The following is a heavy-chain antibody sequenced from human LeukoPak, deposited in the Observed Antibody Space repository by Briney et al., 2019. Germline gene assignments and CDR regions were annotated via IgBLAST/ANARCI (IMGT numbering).Heavy chain of an antibody. CDR3: ARAFKYSMSGYYFDY. Sequence: PGGSLRPSCAASGFMFDDYDMSWVRQAPGKGLEWVSGINWNAGSTAYADSVKGRFTISRDNAKNCLYLQMNSLRAEGTALYYCARAFKYSMSGYYFDYWGQGTLVTVSS. CDR1: GFMFDDYD. J-gene: IGHJ4*02. D-gene: IGHD2-21*01. CDR2: INWNAGST. V-gene: IGHV3-20*04.